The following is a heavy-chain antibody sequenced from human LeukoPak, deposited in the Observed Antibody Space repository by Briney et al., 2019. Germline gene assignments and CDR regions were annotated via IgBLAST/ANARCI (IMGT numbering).Heavy chain of an antibody. D-gene: IGHD6-19*01. V-gene: IGHV4-39*01. J-gene: IGHJ4*02. CDR2: VYYSGTT. CDR3: ARLGYNGGWYQYYFEY. CDR1: GASISTSAYY. Sequence: PSETLSLTCAVSGASISTSAYYWGWIRQPPGKGLQWIGSVYYSGTTYYNPSLQSRVTIPVDTSKNQFSLELTSVTAADAAVYYRARLGYNGGWYQYYFEYWGLGTLVTVSS.